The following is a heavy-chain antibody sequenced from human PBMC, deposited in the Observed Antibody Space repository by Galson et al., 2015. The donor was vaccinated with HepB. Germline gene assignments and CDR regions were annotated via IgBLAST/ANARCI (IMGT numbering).Heavy chain of an antibody. Sequence: SLRLSCAASGSTFDDYTLHWVRQAPGKGLEWVSLFTWDGGRAYSADSVKGRFTISRDNSKSSLYLQMNSLRSEDTALYYCAKPDYGDSSFDYWGQGTLVTVSS. CDR2: FTWDGGRA. CDR1: GSTFDDYT. CDR3: AKPDYGDSSFDY. J-gene: IGHJ4*02. D-gene: IGHD4-17*01. V-gene: IGHV3-43*01.